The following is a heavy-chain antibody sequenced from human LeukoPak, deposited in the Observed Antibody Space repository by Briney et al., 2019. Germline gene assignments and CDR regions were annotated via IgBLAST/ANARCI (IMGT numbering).Heavy chain of an antibody. D-gene: IGHD4-11*01. CDR1: GGTFRGYF. CDR2: INDSGTT. V-gene: IGHV4-34*01. J-gene: IGHJ5*02. CDR3: ARDQGTTASGFDP. Sequence: SATLSLTCAVYGGTFRGYFWSWIRQPPGKGLEWIGEINDSGTTSYNPSLKSRVTISTDTSKNQVSLKVNSVTAADTAIYYCARDQGTTASGFDPWGQGTLVTVSS.